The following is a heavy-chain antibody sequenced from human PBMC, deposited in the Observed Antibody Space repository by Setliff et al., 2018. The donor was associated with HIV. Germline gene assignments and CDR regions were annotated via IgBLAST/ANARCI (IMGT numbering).Heavy chain of an antibody. CDR1: GFTFRNYK. CDR2: ISSISWDGVYI. J-gene: IGHJ3*01. V-gene: IGHV3-21*04. Sequence: GGSLRLSCAASGFTFRNYKFNWVRQAPGRGLEWVSSISSISWDGVYIYYADSVRGRFTISRDNAKSSLYLQMDSLRPDDMALYYCTKDRERWELQSVAFDLWGRGTMVTVSS. CDR3: TKDRERWELQSVAFDL. D-gene: IGHD1-26*01.